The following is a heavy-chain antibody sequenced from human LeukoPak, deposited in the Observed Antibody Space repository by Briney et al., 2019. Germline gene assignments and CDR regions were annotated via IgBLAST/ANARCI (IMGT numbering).Heavy chain of an antibody. J-gene: IGHJ4*02. CDR3: VKNMYTSGWDRPDY. Sequence: PGGSLRLSCSASGFTFSRYSMHWVRQAPGKGLEYVSGISTSGDSTNYADSVKGRFTISRDNSKNTLYLQMSSLRAEDTAVYYCVKNMYTSGWDRPDYWGPGTLVTVSS. CDR2: ISTSGDST. D-gene: IGHD6-19*01. CDR1: GFTFSRYS. V-gene: IGHV3-64D*09.